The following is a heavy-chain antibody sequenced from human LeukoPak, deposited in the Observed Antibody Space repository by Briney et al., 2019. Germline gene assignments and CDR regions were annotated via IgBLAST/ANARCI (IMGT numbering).Heavy chain of an antibody. J-gene: IGHJ4*02. CDR3: ARNYDSSGPTDY. Sequence: KPSETLSLTCAVYGGSFSGYYWSWIRQPPGKGLEWIGEINHSGSTNYNPSLKSRVTISVDTSKNQFSLKLSSVTAADTVVYYCARNYDSSGPTDYWGQGTLVTVSS. V-gene: IGHV4-34*01. CDR2: INHSGST. D-gene: IGHD3-22*01. CDR1: GGSFSGYY.